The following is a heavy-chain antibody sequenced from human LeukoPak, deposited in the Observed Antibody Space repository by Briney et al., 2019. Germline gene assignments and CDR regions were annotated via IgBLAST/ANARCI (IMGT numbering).Heavy chain of an antibody. Sequence: SETLSLTCAVSGGSISSSNWWSWVRQPPGKGLEWIGEIYHSGSTNYNPSLKSRVTISVDKSKNQFSLKLGSVTAADTAVYYCGRLRGAMTTVTSIFDSWGQGTLVTVSS. D-gene: IGHD4-17*01. CDR2: IYHSGST. J-gene: IGHJ4*02. V-gene: IGHV4-4*02. CDR1: GGSISSSNW. CDR3: GRLRGAMTTVTSIFDS.